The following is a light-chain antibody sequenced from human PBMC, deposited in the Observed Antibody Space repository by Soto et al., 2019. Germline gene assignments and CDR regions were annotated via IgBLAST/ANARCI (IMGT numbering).Light chain of an antibody. CDR2: DSN. V-gene: IGLV1-51*01. J-gene: IGLJ2*01. CDR3: GTWDSSLSAGV. CDR1: SSNIGNNY. Sequence: QSALTQPPSVSAAPGQKVTISCSGSSSNIGNNYVSWYQQLPGTAPKILIYDSNKRPSGIPDRFSGSKSGTSATLGITGLQTGDEADYYCGTWDSSLSAGVFGGGTKLTVL.